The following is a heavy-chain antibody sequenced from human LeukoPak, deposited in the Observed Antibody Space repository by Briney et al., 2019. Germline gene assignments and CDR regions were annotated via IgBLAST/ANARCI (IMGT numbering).Heavy chain of an antibody. V-gene: IGHV3-48*03. D-gene: IGHD5-12*01. CDR1: GFTFSSYE. J-gene: IGHJ4*02. CDR2: ISSSGSTI. CDR3: ARLDSGYDFDY. Sequence: GGSLRLSCAASGFTFSSYEMNWVRQAPGKGLEWVSYISSSGSTIYYADSVNGRFTISRDNAKNSLYLQMNSLRAEDTAVYYCARLDSGYDFDYWGQGTLVTVSS.